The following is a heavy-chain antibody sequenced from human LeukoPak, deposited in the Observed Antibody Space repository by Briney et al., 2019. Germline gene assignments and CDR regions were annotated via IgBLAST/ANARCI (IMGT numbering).Heavy chain of an antibody. CDR1: GGSVSSGSYY. Sequence: PSETLSLTCTVSGGSVSSGSYYWGWIRQPPGKGLEWIGNIFYSGITDYNPSLKSRVTLSVDTSKNQFSLNLTSVTAADTAVYYCARVPPWHMDVWGKGTTITVSS. J-gene: IGHJ6*03. V-gene: IGHV4-39*07. CDR2: IFYSGIT. CDR3: ARVPPWHMDV.